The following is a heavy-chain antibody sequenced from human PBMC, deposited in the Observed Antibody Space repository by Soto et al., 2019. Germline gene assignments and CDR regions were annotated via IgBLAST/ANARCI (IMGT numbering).Heavy chain of an antibody. CDR1: GYAFTSYD. CDR3: ARGPPYSSSWYGWFDP. D-gene: IGHD6-13*01. J-gene: IGHJ5*02. V-gene: IGHV1-8*01. Sequence: ASVKVSCKASGYAFTSYDINWVRQATGQGLEWMGWMNPNSGNTGYAQKFQGRVTMTRNTSISTAYMELSSLRSEDTAVYYCARGPPYSSSWYGWFDPWGQGTLVTVSS. CDR2: MNPNSGNT.